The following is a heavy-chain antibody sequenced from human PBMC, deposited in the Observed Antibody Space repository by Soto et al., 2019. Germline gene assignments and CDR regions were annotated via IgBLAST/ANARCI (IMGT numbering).Heavy chain of an antibody. Sequence: QVRLVQSGAEVKKPGSSVTVSCKASGGTFNTYTFSWVRQAPGQGLEWMGSILPILGSLNYAQRCQGRLSTTADYSTTTAYMELSSLTSQDTAMYYCTRIPRYSFPTSDPLDNWGQGTLVTVSS. CDR2: ILPILGSL. D-gene: IGHD4-4*01. V-gene: IGHV1-69*08. CDR3: TRIPRYSFPTSDPLDN. CDR1: GGTFNTYT. J-gene: IGHJ4*02.